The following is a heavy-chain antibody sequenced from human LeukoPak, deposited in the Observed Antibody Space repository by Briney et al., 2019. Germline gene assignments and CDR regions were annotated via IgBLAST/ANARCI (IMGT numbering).Heavy chain of an antibody. Sequence: GGSLRLSCAASGFTFSSYSMNWVRQAPGKGLEWVSSISSSSSYIYYADSVKGRFTISRDSAKNSLYLQMNSLRAEDTAVYYCARDYRSGWYPFFDYWGQGTLVTVSS. CDR1: GFTFSSYS. J-gene: IGHJ4*02. CDR3: ARDYRSGWYPFFDY. D-gene: IGHD6-19*01. V-gene: IGHV3-21*01. CDR2: ISSSSSYI.